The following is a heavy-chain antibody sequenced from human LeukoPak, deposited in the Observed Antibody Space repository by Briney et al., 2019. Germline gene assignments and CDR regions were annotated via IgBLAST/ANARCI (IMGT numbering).Heavy chain of an antibody. Sequence: GESLKISCKASGYSFAIYWIGWVRQMPGKGLEWMGIIYPDDSCTKYSPSFQGQVTISVGKSARIAYLQWTSLKASHTAIYYCARLDPRGISVAGTEAFDLWGQGTMVTVSS. J-gene: IGHJ3*01. CDR2: IYPDDSCT. CDR1: GYSFAIYW. V-gene: IGHV5-51*01. CDR3: ARLDPRGISVAGTEAFDL. D-gene: IGHD6-19*01.